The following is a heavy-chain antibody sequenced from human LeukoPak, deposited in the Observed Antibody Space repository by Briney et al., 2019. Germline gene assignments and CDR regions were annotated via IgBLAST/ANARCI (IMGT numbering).Heavy chain of an antibody. V-gene: IGHV1-69*05. D-gene: IGHD2-2*01. CDR1: GGAFSSYA. J-gene: IGHJ3*02. Sequence: SVKVSCKASGGAFSSYAISWVRQAPGQGLEWMGRIIPIFGTANYAQKFQGRVTITTDESTSTAYMELSSLRSEDTAVYYCARDSSDAFDIWGQGTMVTVSS. CDR2: IIPIFGTA. CDR3: ARDSSDAFDI.